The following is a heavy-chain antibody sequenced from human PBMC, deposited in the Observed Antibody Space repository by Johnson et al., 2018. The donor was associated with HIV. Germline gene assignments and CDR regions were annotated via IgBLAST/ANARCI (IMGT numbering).Heavy chain of an antibody. Sequence: QVQLVEYGGGVVQPGGSLRLSCAASGFTFSSYGMHWVRQAPGKGLEWVAFIRYDGSNKYYADSVKGRFTISRDNSKNTLYLQMNSLRAEDTAVYYCANSYSSSSGNNDYAFDIWGQGTMVTVSS. J-gene: IGHJ3*02. CDR3: ANSYSSSSGNNDYAFDI. CDR1: GFTFSSYG. V-gene: IGHV3-30*02. CDR2: IRYDGSNK. D-gene: IGHD6-6*01.